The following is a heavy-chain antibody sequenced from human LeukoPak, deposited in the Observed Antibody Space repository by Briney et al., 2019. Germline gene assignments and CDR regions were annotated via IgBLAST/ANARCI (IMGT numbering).Heavy chain of an antibody. D-gene: IGHD6-13*01. V-gene: IGHV3-9*01. CDR1: GFTFSSYW. CDR3: AKGGSSSSWYRYLDY. Sequence: GGSLRLSCVASGFTFSSYWMHWVRQDPRKGLEWVSGISWNSGSIGYADSVKGRFTISRDNAKNSLYLQMNSLRAEDTALYYCAKGGSSSSWYRYLDYWGQGTLVTVSS. CDR2: ISWNSGSI. J-gene: IGHJ4*02.